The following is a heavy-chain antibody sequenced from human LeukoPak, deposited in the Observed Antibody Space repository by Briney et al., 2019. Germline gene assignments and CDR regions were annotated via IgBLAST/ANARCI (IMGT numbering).Heavy chain of an antibody. CDR2: ISSSSSYI. V-gene: IGHV3-21*06. CDR1: GFTFSSYG. CDR3: ARGHGIPGSGSYRFDY. Sequence: GSLRLSCAASGFTFSSYGMHWVRQAPGKGLEWVSSISSSSSYIYYADSVKGRFTISRDYAKNLLYLQMNSLRIEDTAVYYCARGHGIPGSGSYRFDYWGHGTLVTVSS. D-gene: IGHD3-10*01. J-gene: IGHJ4*01.